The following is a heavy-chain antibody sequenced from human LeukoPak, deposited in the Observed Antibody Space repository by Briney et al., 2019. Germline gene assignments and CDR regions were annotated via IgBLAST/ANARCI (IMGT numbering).Heavy chain of an antibody. V-gene: IGHV3-30*02. J-gene: IGHJ4*02. D-gene: IGHD1-26*01. CDR3: ANEGEVGATIKSSAHYY. CDR1: GFTFSSYG. CDR2: IWYDGSKK. Sequence: GGSLRLSCAVSGFTFSSYGMHWVRQAPGKGLEWVAVIWYDGSKKYYADSVKGRFTISRDNSKNTLDLQMNSLRAEDTAVYYCANEGEVGATIKSSAHYYWGQGTLVTVSS.